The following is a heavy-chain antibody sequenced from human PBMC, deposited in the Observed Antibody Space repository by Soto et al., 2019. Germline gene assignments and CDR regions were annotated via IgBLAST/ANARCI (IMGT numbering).Heavy chain of an antibody. D-gene: IGHD3-10*01. J-gene: IGHJ4*02. CDR3: AREEQGTFYGSGSLDD. CDR2: IYYSGST. CDR1: GGSISSYY. V-gene: IGHV4-59*01. Sequence: PSETLSLTCTVSGGSISSYYWSWIRQPPGKGLEWIGYIYYSGSTNYNPSLKSRVTISVDTSKNQFSLKLSSVTAADTAVYYCAREEQGTFYGSGSLDDWGQGTLVTVSS.